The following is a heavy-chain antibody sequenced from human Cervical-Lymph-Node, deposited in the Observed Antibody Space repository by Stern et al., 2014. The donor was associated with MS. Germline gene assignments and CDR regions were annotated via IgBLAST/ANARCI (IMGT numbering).Heavy chain of an antibody. V-gene: IGHV1-69*01. Sequence: QVQLGQSGAEVKKPGSSVKVSCKASGGTFSSYAISWVRQAPGQGLEWMGGIIPIFGTANYAQKFQGRVTITGDESTSTAYMELSSLRSEDTAVYYCARVVTGTTKDYYGMDVWGQGTTVTVSS. CDR2: IIPIFGTA. J-gene: IGHJ6*02. D-gene: IGHD1-7*01. CDR3: ARVVTGTTKDYYGMDV. CDR1: GGTFSSYA.